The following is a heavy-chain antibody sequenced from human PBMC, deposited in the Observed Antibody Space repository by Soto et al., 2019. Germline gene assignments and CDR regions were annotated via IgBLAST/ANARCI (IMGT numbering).Heavy chain of an antibody. CDR3: AREKGSSEDYYYYYMDV. CDR2: IIPILGIA. Sequence: QVQLVQSGAEVKKPGSSVKVSCKASGGTFSSYTISWVRQAPGQGLEWMGRIIPILGIANYAQKFQGRVKITADKSTSTAYMELSSLRSEDTAVYYCAREKGSSEDYYYYYMDVWGKGTTVTVSS. D-gene: IGHD6-6*01. J-gene: IGHJ6*03. CDR1: GGTFSSYT. V-gene: IGHV1-69*08.